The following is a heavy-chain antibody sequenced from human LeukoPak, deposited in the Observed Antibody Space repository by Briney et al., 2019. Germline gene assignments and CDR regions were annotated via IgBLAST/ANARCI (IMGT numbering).Heavy chain of an antibody. J-gene: IGHJ6*02. CDR3: ARDGFVTTVVYGMDV. V-gene: IGHV1-46*01. D-gene: IGHD4-17*01. Sequence: ASVKVSCKASGYTFTIYYMHWVRPAPGQGLEWMGIINPSGGSTSYAQKFQGRVTMTRDTSTSTVYMELSSLRSKDTAVYYCARDGFVTTVVYGMDVWGQGTTVTVSS. CDR1: GYTFTIYY. CDR2: INPSGGST.